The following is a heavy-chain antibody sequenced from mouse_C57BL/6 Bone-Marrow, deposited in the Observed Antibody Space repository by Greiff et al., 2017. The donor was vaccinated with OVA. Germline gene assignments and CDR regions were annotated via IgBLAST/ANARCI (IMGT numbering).Heavy chain of an antibody. CDR1: GYAFSSYW. Sequence: VMLVESGAELVKPGASVKISCKASGYAFSSYWMNWVKQRPGKGLEWIGQIYPGDGDTNYNGKFKGKATLTADKSSSTAYMQLSSLTSEDSAVYFCAKCDGSAWFAYWGQGTLVTVSA. CDR3: AKCDGSAWFAY. D-gene: IGHD2-3*01. CDR2: IYPGDGDT. V-gene: IGHV1-80*01. J-gene: IGHJ3*01.